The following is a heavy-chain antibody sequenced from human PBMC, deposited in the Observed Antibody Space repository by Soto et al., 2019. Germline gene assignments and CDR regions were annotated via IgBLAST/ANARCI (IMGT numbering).Heavy chain of an antibody. CDR1: GGTFSNHA. V-gene: IGHV1-69*12. J-gene: IGHJ3*02. CDR2: IIPIFTTT. D-gene: IGHD6-13*01. Sequence: QVHLVQSGAEVKKPGSSVKVSCKAPGGTFSNHAINWVRQAPGQGLEWMGRIIPIFTTTNYAQKSQGRVIMNADESTTTAYMELSSLKHDDTAVYYCAREVAADGTFREDVFDIWGQGTLVTVSS. CDR3: AREVAADGTFREDVFDI.